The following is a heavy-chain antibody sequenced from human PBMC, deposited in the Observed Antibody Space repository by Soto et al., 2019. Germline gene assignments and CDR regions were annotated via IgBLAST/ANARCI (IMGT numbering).Heavy chain of an antibody. CDR1: GGSFSGYF. CDR3: ARGGSSDWQVAFDF. CDR2: VNHNGRN. D-gene: IGHD6-19*01. J-gene: IGHJ3*01. V-gene: IGHV4-34*01. Sequence: LSLTCTVYGGSFSGYFWNWIRQSPGKGLEWIGKVNHNGRNNYNPSLKSRVTISMDMSKNQFSLKLTSVTAADTAVYYCARGGSSDWQVAFDFWGQGTMVTVSS.